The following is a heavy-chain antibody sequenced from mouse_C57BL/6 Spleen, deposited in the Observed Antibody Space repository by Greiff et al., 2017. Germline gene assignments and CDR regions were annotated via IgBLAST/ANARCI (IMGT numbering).Heavy chain of an antibody. CDR1: GYTFTSYG. J-gene: IGHJ2*01. CDR2: IYPRSGNT. V-gene: IGHV1-81*01. D-gene: IGHD1-1*01. CDR3: ARRTVVEGDY. Sequence: VQLQQSGAELARPGASVKLSCKASGYTFTSYGISWVKQRPGQGLEWIGEIYPRSGNTYYNEKFKGKATLTADKSSSTAYMELRSLTSEDSAVYFCARRTVVEGDYWGQGTTLTVSS.